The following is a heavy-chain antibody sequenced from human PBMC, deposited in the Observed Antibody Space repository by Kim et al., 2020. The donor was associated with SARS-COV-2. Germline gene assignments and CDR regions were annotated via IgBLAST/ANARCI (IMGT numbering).Heavy chain of an antibody. Sequence: GGSLRLSCGASGFTFNNYAMHWVRRAPGKGLEWVAVISYDGSIKYYAYSVKGQFTVSRDSSHNTLYLQMRSLRPEDTALYYCAKSRAFFWFVEGLNAFD. CDR1: GFTFNNYA. V-gene: IGHV3-30*18. J-gene: IGHJ3*01. CDR2: ISYDGSIK. CDR3: AKSRAFFWFVEGLNAFD. D-gene: IGHD3-10*01.